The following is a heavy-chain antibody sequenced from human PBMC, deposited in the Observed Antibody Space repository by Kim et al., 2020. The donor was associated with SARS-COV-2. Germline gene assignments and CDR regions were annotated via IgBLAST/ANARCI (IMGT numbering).Heavy chain of an antibody. CDR1: GYTFTSYY. CDR2: INPSGGST. Sequence: ASVKVSCKASGYTFTSYYMHWVRQAPGQGLEWMGIINPSGGSTSYAQKFQGRVTMTRDTSTSTVYMELSSLRSEDTAVYYCARDRGSSWYFRYYGMDVWGQGTTVTVSS. V-gene: IGHV1-46*01. D-gene: IGHD6-13*01. CDR3: ARDRGSSWYFRYYGMDV. J-gene: IGHJ6*02.